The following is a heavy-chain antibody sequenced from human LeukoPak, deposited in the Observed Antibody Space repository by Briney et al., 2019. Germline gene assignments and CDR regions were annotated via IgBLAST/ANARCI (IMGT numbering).Heavy chain of an antibody. J-gene: IGHJ5*02. Sequence: SETLSLTCTVSGGSISSYYWSWIRQPPGKGLEWIGYIYYSGSTNYNPSLKSRVTISVDTSKNQFSLKLSSATAADTAVYYCARDTSSSGTWFDPWGQGTLVTVSS. CDR1: GGSISSYY. V-gene: IGHV4-59*01. D-gene: IGHD6-6*01. CDR2: IYYSGST. CDR3: ARDTSSSGTWFDP.